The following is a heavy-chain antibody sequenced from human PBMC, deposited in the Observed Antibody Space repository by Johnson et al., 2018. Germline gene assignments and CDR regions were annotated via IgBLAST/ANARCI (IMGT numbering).Heavy chain of an antibody. J-gene: IGHJ3*02. V-gene: IGHV3-7*01. CDR1: GFTFSKYW. CDR2: IKQDGSDK. Sequence: VQLVQSGGGLVQPGGSLRLSCVVSGFTFSKYWMSWVRQAPGKGLEWVANIKQDGSDKGYVDSVKGRFSISRDNAKNSVYMQMNNLRVEDTAVYYCTAERDGFDMWGQGTLVTVSS. CDR3: TAERDGFDM.